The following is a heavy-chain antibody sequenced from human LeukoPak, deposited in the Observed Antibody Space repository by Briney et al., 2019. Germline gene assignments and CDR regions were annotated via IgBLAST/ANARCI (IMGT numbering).Heavy chain of an antibody. J-gene: IGHJ5*02. CDR1: GFTFISYE. D-gene: IGHD5-18*01. CDR2: ISSSGTTM. V-gene: IGHV3-48*03. Sequence: GGSLRLSCAASGFTFISYEMHWVRQAPGKGLEWIADISSSGTTMYYADSVKGRFTISIDNAKNSLYLQMDSLRAEDTAVYYCARLLVDTPGVDPWGQGTLVTVSS. CDR3: ARLLVDTPGVDP.